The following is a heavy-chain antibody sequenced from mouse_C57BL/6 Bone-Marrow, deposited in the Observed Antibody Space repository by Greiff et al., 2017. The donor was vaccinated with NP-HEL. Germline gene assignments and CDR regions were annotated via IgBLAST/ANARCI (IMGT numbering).Heavy chain of an antibody. D-gene: IGHD1-1*01. Sequence: QVQLQQPGAELVKPGASVKLSCKASGYTFTSYWMHWVKQRPGQGLEWIGMIHPNSGSTNYNEKFKSKATLTVDKSSSTAYMQLSSLTSEDSAVYYCARLGVVARSYWYFDVWGTGTTVTVSS. CDR3: ARLGVVARSYWYFDV. J-gene: IGHJ1*03. CDR2: IHPNSGST. V-gene: IGHV1-64*01. CDR1: GYTFTSYW.